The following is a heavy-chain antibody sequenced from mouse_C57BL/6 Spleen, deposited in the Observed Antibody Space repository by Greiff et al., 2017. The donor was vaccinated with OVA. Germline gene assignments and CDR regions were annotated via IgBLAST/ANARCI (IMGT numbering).Heavy chain of an antibody. CDR1: GFNIKDYY. J-gene: IGHJ2*01. CDR3: ARGGSSYGDYFDY. D-gene: IGHD1-1*01. V-gene: IGHV14-2*01. Sequence: VQLQQSGAELVKPGASVKLSCTASGFNIKDYYMHWVKQRTEQGLEWIGRIDPEDGETKYAPKFQGKATLTADTSSNTAYLQLSSLTSEDTAVYYCARGGSSYGDYFDYWGQGTTLTVSS. CDR2: IDPEDGET.